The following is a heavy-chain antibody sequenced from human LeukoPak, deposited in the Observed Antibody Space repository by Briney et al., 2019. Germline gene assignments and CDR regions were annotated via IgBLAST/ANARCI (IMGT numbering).Heavy chain of an antibody. J-gene: IGHJ4*02. CDR2: IYHSGST. Sequence: KPSQTLSLTCAVSGGSISSGGYSWSWIRQPPGKGLEWIGYIYHSGSTYYNPSLKSRVTISVDRSKNQFSLKLSSVTAADTAVYYCARIRHGGVDYWGQGTLVTVSS. CDR3: ARIRHGGVDY. CDR1: GGSISSGGYS. D-gene: IGHD3-16*01. V-gene: IGHV4-30-2*01.